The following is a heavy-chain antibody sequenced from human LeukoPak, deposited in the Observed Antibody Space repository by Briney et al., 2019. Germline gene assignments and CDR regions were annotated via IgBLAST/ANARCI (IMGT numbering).Heavy chain of an antibody. J-gene: IGHJ6*02. CDR3: AKDLGVGAAGSSYFGMDV. D-gene: IGHD3-10*01. Sequence: GSLRLSCAASGFSFSSYTMHWVRQAPGKGLEWVAVISFDGSNKYYADSVKGRFTISRDNSKNTLYLQMNSLRAEDTAVYYCAKDLGVGAAGSSYFGMDVWGQGITVTVSS. CDR1: GFSFSSYT. V-gene: IGHV3-30-3*01. CDR2: ISFDGSNK.